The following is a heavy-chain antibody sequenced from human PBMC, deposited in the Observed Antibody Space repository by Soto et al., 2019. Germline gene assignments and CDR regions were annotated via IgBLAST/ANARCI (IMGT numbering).Heavy chain of an antibody. CDR2: IYWDDDK. J-gene: IGHJ4*02. CDR1: GLSLTSNDVG. Sequence: SGPTLVNPTQTLTLTCTFSGLSLTSNDVGVGWIRQPPGEALEWLALIYWDDDKRYSPSLKSRLTITKDTSKNQVVLRMTNMDPVDTATYYCAHSRYSRSSFDYWGQGTLVTVSS. V-gene: IGHV2-5*02. CDR3: AHSRYSRSSFDY. D-gene: IGHD6-6*01.